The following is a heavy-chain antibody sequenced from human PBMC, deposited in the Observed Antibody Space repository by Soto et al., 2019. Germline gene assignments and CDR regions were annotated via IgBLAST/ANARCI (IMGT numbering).Heavy chain of an antibody. CDR2: INAANGDT. J-gene: IGHJ5*02. V-gene: IGHV1-3*01. Sequence: ASVKVSCKASGYTFTSYGIHWVRQAPGRRLEWMGWINAANGDTKYSPKFQGRVTITRDTSASTAYMELSSLRSEDTAVYYCVRRHVSATGIDWFDPWGQGTLLTVSS. CDR3: VRRHVSATGIDWFDP. CDR1: GYTFTSYG. D-gene: IGHD6-13*01.